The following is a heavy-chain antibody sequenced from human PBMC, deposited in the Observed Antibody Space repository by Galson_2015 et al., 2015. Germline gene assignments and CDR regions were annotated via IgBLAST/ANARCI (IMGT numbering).Heavy chain of an antibody. CDR1: GGTFSSYA. Sequence: SVKVSCKASGGTFSSYAISWVRQAPGQGLEWMGGIIPIFGTANYAQKFKGRVTITADESTSTAYMELSSLRSEDTAVYYCARGKPSEYCGGDCYRSSPFDYWGQGTLVTVSS. CDR3: ARGKPSEYCGGDCYRSSPFDY. D-gene: IGHD2-21*02. CDR2: IIPIFGTA. V-gene: IGHV1-69*13. J-gene: IGHJ4*02.